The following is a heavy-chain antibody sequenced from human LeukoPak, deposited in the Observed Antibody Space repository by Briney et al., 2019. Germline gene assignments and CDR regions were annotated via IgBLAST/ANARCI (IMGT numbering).Heavy chain of an antibody. CDR1: SDSMTSAFHE. D-gene: IGHD2-8*02. V-gene: IGHV4-61*02. J-gene: IGHJ6*03. CDR3: AIEPKSIYRPGWDLCGTYYYSDA. Sequence: SETLSLTRTVSSDSMTSAFHESTWIRRPAGKGLEWIGRISSSGSTTYNPSLMSRATITLDTSKNSFSLKVTSVTAADRTVYFCAIEPKSIYRPGWDLCGTYYYSDAWGTGTTVNVAS. CDR2: ISSSGST.